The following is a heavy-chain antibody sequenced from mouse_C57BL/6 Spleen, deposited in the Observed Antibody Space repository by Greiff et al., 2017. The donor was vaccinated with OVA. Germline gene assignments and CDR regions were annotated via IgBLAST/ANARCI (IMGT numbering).Heavy chain of an antibody. CDR3: ARSYYGYDVGYFDV. Sequence: EVQLQQSGPELVKPGASVKISCKASGYTFTDYYMNWVKQSHGKSLEWIGDINPNNGGTSYNQKFKGKATLTVDKSSSTAYMELRSLTSEDSAVYYCARSYYGYDVGYFDVWGTGTTVTVSS. CDR1: GYTFTDYY. J-gene: IGHJ1*03. D-gene: IGHD2-9*01. CDR2: INPNNGGT. V-gene: IGHV1-26*01.